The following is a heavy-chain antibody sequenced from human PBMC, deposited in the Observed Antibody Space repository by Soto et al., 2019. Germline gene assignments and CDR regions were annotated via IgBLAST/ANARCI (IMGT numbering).Heavy chain of an antibody. J-gene: IGHJ4*02. CDR2: INSDGSST. Sequence: GGSLRLSCSASGFTFSSYWMHWVRQAPGKGLVWVSRINSDGSSTSYADSVKGRFTISRDNAKNTLYLQMNSLRAEDTAVYYCARRGPGGSSFDYWGQGTLVTVSS. D-gene: IGHD1-26*01. CDR3: ARRGPGGSSFDY. V-gene: IGHV3-74*01. CDR1: GFTFSSYW.